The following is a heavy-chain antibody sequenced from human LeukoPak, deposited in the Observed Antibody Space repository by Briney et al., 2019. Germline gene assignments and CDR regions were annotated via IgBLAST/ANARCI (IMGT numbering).Heavy chain of an antibody. D-gene: IGHD3-3*01. V-gene: IGHV1-8*03. CDR1: GYTFTSYD. Sequence: ASVKVSCKASGYTFTSYDINWVRQATGQGLEWMGWMNPNSGNTGYAPKFQGRVTITRNTSISTAYMELSSLRSEDTAVYYCARVSRRITIFGVVISRWFDPWGQGTLVTVSS. CDR2: MNPNSGNT. CDR3: ARVSRRITIFGVVISRWFDP. J-gene: IGHJ5*02.